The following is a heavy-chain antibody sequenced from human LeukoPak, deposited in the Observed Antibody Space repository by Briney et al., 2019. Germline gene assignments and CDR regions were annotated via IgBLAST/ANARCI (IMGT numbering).Heavy chain of an antibody. V-gene: IGHV3-30-3*01. J-gene: IGHJ5*02. CDR2: ISYDGSNK. Sequence: GGSLRLSCAASGFTLSSYAMHWVRQAPGKGLEWVAVISYDGSNKYYADSVKGRFTISRDNSKNTLYLQMNSLRAEDTAVYYCARDLDCSGGSCYRGHNWFDPWGQGTLVTVSS. D-gene: IGHD2-15*01. CDR3: ARDLDCSGGSCYRGHNWFDP. CDR1: GFTLSSYA.